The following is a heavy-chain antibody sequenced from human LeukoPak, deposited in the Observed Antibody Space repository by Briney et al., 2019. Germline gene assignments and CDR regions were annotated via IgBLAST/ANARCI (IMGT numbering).Heavy chain of an antibody. D-gene: IGHD6-13*01. J-gene: IGHJ4*02. Sequence: SETVSLTCAVYASSFTGYYWRWIRQPPGKGLEWRGKINHSGRNNYNTSLRSGVTISVDTPRNQFSLKRSAGTAATTGEYSGARGGGYGSSWSHWGQRTLLPLSS. CDR1: ASSFTGYY. CDR2: INHSGRN. V-gene: IGHV4-34*01. CDR3: ARGGGYGSSWSH.